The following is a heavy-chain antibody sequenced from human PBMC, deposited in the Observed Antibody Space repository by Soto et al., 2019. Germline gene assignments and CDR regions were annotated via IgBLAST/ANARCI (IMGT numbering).Heavy chain of an antibody. D-gene: IGHD1-26*01. Sequence: EVQLLESGGGLVEPGGSLRLSCAASGFTFSSYAMTWVRRAPGKGLEGVSAISGSDGRTYYADSVKGRFTISRDNSKNTLYLHMNSLRAEDTAVYYGATHTRWEVLRAFDIWGQGTMVTVSS. J-gene: IGHJ3*02. CDR3: ATHTRWEVLRAFDI. CDR2: ISGSDGRT. V-gene: IGHV3-23*01. CDR1: GFTFSSYA.